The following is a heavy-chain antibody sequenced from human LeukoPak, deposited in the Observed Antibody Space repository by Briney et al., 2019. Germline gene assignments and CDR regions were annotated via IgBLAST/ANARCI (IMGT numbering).Heavy chain of an antibody. D-gene: IGHD4-17*01. Sequence: SQALSLTCTVSGGSISSGGYYWSWIRQHPGKGLEWIGYIYYSGSTYYNPSLKSRVTISVDTSKNQFSLKLSSVTAADTAVYYCAREAPTDDAFDIWGRGTMVTVSS. V-gene: IGHV4-31*03. CDR1: GGSISSGGYY. CDR2: IYYSGST. J-gene: IGHJ3*02. CDR3: AREAPTDDAFDI.